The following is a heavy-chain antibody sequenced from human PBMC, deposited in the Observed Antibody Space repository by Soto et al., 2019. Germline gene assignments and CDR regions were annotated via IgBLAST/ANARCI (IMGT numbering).Heavy chain of an antibody. D-gene: IGHD2-15*01. J-gene: IGHJ6*02. CDR1: GFTFSSYA. CDR2: ISGSGGST. V-gene: IGHV3-23*01. CDR3: AGRVAYYGMDV. Sequence: GGSLRLSCAASGFTFSSYAMSWVRQAPGKGLEWVSAISGSGGSTYYADSVKGRSTISRDNSRNTLYLQMNSLRAEDTAVYYCAGRVAYYGMDVWGQGTTVTVSS.